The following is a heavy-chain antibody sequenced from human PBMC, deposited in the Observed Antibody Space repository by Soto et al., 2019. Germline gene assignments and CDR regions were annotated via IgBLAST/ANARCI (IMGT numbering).Heavy chain of an antibody. V-gene: IGHV1-2*04. D-gene: IGHD3-9*01. CDR3: ARDRHYDILTGYDYGMDV. CDR2: INPNSGGT. Sequence: ASVKVSCKASGGTFSSYAISWVRQAPGQGLEWMGWINPNSGGTNYAQKFQGWVTMTRDTSISTAYMELSRLRSDDTAVYYCARDRHYDILTGYDYGMDVWGQGTTVTVSS. J-gene: IGHJ6*02. CDR1: GGTFSSYA.